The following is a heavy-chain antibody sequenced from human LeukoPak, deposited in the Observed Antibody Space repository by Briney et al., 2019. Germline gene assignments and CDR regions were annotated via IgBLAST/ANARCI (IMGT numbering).Heavy chain of an antibody. CDR3: ARTGLYYYYMDV. D-gene: IGHD3-16*01. CDR1: GDSINSGLYY. V-gene: IGHV4-61*02. J-gene: IGHJ6*03. Sequence: SETLSLTFTVSGDSINSGLYYWSWIRQPAGKGLEWVGRIYSSGSTDYNSSLKSRVTISADTSKNQFTLKLSSVTAADTAVYYCARTGLYYYYMDVWGKGTTVTVSS. CDR2: IYSSGST.